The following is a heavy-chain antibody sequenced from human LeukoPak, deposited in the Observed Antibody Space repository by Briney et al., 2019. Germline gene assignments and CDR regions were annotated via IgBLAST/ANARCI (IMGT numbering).Heavy chain of an antibody. J-gene: IGHJ1*01. Sequence: GGSLRLSCAASGFTFDDYAMHWVRKAPGKGLEWVSGISWNSGSIGYADSVKGRFTISRDNAKNSLYLQMNSLRAEDTALYYCAKEQHWGQGTLVTVSS. CDR3: AKEQH. CDR2: ISWNSGSI. CDR1: GFTFDDYA. V-gene: IGHV3-9*01.